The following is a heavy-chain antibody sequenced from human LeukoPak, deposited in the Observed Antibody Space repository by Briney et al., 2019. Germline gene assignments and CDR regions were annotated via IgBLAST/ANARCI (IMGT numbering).Heavy chain of an antibody. CDR1: GGSISSGGYY. D-gene: IGHD3-9*01. CDR2: IYYSGST. J-gene: IGHJ4*02. Sequence: SETLSLTCTVSGGSISSGGYYWSWIRQHPGKGLEWIGYIYYSGSTYYNPSLKSRVTISVDTSKNQFSLKLSSVTAADTAVYYCAREGDILTGRRGGFDYWGQGTLVTVSS. CDR3: AREGDILTGRRGGFDY. V-gene: IGHV4-31*03.